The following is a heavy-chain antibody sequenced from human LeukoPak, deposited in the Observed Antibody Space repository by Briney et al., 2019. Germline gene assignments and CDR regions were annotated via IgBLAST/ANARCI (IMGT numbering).Heavy chain of an antibody. V-gene: IGHV1-69*13. CDR1: GYTFTSYG. J-gene: IGHJ6*04. CDR2: IIPIFGTA. CDR3: ARGCSSTSCYAFYGMDV. Sequence: SVKVSCKASGYTFTSYGISWVRQAPGQGLEWMGGIIPIFGTANYAQKFQGRVTITADESTSTAYMELSSLRSEDTAVYYCARGCSSTSCYAFYGMDVWGKGTTVTVSS. D-gene: IGHD2-2*01.